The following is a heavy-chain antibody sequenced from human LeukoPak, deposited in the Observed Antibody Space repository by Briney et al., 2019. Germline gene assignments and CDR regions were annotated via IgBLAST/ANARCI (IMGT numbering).Heavy chain of an antibody. CDR1: GYTFPANY. J-gene: IGHJ4*02. V-gene: IGHV1-2*02. CDR2: IKTNSGGS. CDR3: ARVQVSDDNWGFFDY. D-gene: IGHD7-27*01. Sequence: ASVKVSCMASGYTFPANYMHWVRHAPGQGLEWVGWIKTNSGGSNCAQKIQGRVNMARDKSISTAYMELSRLSSDDTAVYYCARVQVSDDNWGFFDYWGQGTLVTVSS.